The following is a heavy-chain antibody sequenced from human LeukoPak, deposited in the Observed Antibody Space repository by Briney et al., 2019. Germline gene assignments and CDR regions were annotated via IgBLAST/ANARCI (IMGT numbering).Heavy chain of an antibody. CDR3: ARGAADTKIYYYYYYMDV. J-gene: IGHJ6*03. D-gene: IGHD6-13*01. Sequence: SETLSLTCAVYGGSFSGYYWSWICQPPGKGLEWIGEINHSGSTNYNPSLKSRVTISVDTSKNQFSLKLSSVTAADTAVYYCARGAADTKIYYYYYYMDVWGKGTTVTVSS. CDR2: INHSGST. V-gene: IGHV4-34*01. CDR1: GGSFSGYY.